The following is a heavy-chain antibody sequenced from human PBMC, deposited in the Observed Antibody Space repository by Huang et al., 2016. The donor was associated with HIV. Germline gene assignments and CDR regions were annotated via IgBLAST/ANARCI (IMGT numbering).Heavy chain of an antibody. Sequence: QVQLVESGGGVVQPGRSRRLSCAASGFPFNNHAMAWVHQAPGKVLYWVAVISNDGSNNYYADAKSTLCLHITSLRTEDTSVYYCARAKDTWDAYDIWGQGTMVIVSS. V-gene: IGHV3-30-3*01. D-gene: IGHD5-18*01. CDR2: ISNDGSNN. J-gene: IGHJ3*02. CDR3: ARAKDTWDAYDI. CDR1: GFPFNNHA.